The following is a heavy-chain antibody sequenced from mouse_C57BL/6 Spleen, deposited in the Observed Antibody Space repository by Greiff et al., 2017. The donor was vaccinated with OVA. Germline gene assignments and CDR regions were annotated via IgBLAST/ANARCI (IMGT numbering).Heavy chain of an antibody. CDR1: GYTFTDYY. Sequence: EVQLQQSGPELVKPGASVKISCKASGYTFTDYYMNWVKQSHGKSLEWIGDINPNNGGTSYNQKFKGKATLTVDKSSSTAYMELRSLTSEDSAVYYCARGNSRLSYWGQGTTLTVSS. CDR3: ARGNSRLSY. CDR2: INPNNGGT. J-gene: IGHJ2*01. V-gene: IGHV1-26*01.